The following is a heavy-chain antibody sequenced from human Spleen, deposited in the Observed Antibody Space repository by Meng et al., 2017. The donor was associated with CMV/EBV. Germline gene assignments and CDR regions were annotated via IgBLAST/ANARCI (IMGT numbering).Heavy chain of an antibody. D-gene: IGHD2-2*02. J-gene: IGHJ4*02. CDR2: TYYRSKWYN. Sequence: SQTLSLTCAISGDSVSSNSAAWNWIRQSPSRGLEWLGRTYYRSKWYNDYAVSVKSRITINPDTSKNQFSLQLNSVTPEDTAVYYCAATGRRHCSGTRCYRGGFYWGQGALVTVSS. CDR1: GDSVSSNSAA. V-gene: IGHV6-1*01. CDR3: AATGRRHCSGTRCYRGGFY.